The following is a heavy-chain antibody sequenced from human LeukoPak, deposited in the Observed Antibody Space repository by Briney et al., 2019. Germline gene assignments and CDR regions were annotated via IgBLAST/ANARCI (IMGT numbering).Heavy chain of an antibody. CDR3: AKEGCSGGSCYNGMDV. J-gene: IGHJ6*02. CDR2: IWYDGSNK. D-gene: IGHD2-15*01. Sequence: GGSLRLSCAASGFTFSSHGMHWVRQAPGKGLEWVAVIWYDGSNKYYADSVKGRFTISRDNSKNTLYLQMNSLRAEDTAVYYCAKEGCSGGSCYNGMDVWGQGTTVTVSS. V-gene: IGHV3-33*06. CDR1: GFTFSSHG.